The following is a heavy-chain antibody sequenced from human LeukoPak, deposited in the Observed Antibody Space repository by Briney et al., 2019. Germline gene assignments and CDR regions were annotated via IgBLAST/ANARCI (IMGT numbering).Heavy chain of an antibody. J-gene: IGHJ4*02. CDR3: ARDLSGAYFDY. CDR2: IYYSGST. D-gene: IGHD4-17*01. CDR1: GGSISSYY. V-gene: IGHV4-59*01. Sequence: PSETLSLTCTVSGGSISSYYWSWIRQPPGKGLEWIGYIYYSGSTNYNPSLKSRVTISVDTFKNQFSLKLSSVTAADTAVYYCARDLSGAYFDYWGQGTLVTVSS.